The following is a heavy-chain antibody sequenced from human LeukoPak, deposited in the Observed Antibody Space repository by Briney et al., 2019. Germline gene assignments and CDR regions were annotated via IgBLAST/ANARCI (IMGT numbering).Heavy chain of an antibody. J-gene: IGHJ4*02. D-gene: IGHD1-14*01. CDR1: GESLSGFY. V-gene: IGHV4-34*01. CDR3: ARGGLNFGGN. CDR2: INHGGST. Sequence: PSETLSLTCAVYGESLSGFYWSWIRQPPGKGLEWIGEINHGGSTNYNPSLKSRVVISIDTSKNQFSLKLSSVTAADTAVYYCARGGLNFGGNWGQGVLVTVSS.